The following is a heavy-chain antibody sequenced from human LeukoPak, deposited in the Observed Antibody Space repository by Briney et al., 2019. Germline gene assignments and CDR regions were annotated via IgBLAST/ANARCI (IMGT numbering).Heavy chain of an antibody. Sequence: PSETLSLTCTVSGGSISSSSYYWGWIRQPPGKGLEWIGSIYYSGSTYYNPSLKSRVTISVDTSKNQFSLKLSSVTAADTAVYYCARLPGGGLHFDYWGQGTLVTVSS. CDR1: GGSISSSSYY. CDR2: IYYSGST. CDR3: ARLPGGGLHFDY. V-gene: IGHV4-39*01. D-gene: IGHD3-16*01. J-gene: IGHJ4*02.